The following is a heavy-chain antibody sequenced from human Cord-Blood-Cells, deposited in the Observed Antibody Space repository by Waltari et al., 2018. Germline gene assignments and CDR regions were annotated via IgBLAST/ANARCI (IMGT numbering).Heavy chain of an antibody. CDR3: ARGRGQNAFDI. J-gene: IGHJ3*02. CDR2: MNPNSGNT. Sequence: QVQLVQSGAEVTKPGASVKVSCKASRYTFTSYDIHRGRQATGQGLEWMGWMNPNSGNTGYAQKFQGRVTITRNTSISTAYMELSSLRSEDTAVYYCARGRGQNAFDIWGQGTMVTVSS. V-gene: IGHV1-8*03. CDR1: RYTFTSYD.